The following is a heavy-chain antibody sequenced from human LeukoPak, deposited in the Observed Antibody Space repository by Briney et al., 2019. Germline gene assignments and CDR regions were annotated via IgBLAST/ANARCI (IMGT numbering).Heavy chain of an antibody. Sequence: PGGSLRLSCATSGFTFSSFEMNWVRQAPGKGLEWVGRIKSKTDGGTTDYAAPVKGRFTISRDDSKNTLYLQMNSLKTEDTAVYYCTTSVLRYFDWLHNWFDPWGQGTLVTVSS. CDR2: IKSKTDGGTT. CDR3: TTSVLRYFDWLHNWFDP. D-gene: IGHD3-9*01. J-gene: IGHJ5*02. CDR1: GFTFSSFE. V-gene: IGHV3-15*01.